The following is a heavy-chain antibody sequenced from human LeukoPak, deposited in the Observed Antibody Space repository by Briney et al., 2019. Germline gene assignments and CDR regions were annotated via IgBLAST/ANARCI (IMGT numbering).Heavy chain of an antibody. CDR2: ISSSSSTI. J-gene: IGHJ4*02. V-gene: IGHV3-48*02. CDR1: GFTFSSYS. Sequence: GGSLRLSCAASGFTFSSYSMNWVRQAPGKGLEWVSYISSSSSTIYYADSVKGRFTISRDNAKNSLYLQMNSLRDEGTAVYYCARDRTDSSGWTGLDYWGQGTLVTISS. CDR3: ARDRTDSSGWTGLDY. D-gene: IGHD6-19*01.